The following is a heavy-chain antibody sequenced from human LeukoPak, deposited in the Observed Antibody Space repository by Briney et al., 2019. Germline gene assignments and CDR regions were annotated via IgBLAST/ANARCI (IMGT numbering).Heavy chain of an antibody. CDR1: GGSISTNNW. J-gene: IGHJ4*02. D-gene: IGHD3-16*01. CDR3: AKSGDYLWDY. CDR2: IYHTGST. V-gene: IGHV4-4*02. Sequence: SGTLSLTCAVSGGSISTNNWRSWVRQPPGKGLEWIGEIYHTGSTNYSPSLRSRVTMSIDKSNNQFSLNLNSVTAADTAVYYCAKSGDYLWDYWGQGTLVTVSS.